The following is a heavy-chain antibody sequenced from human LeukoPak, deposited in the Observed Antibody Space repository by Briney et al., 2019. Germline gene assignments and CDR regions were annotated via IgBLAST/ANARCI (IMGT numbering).Heavy chain of an antibody. V-gene: IGHV3-48*04. D-gene: IGHD3-9*01. Sequence: PGGSLRLSCAASGFTFSSYSMNWVRQAPGKGLEWVSYISSSSSTIYYADSVKGRFTISRDNAKNSLYLQMNSLRAEDTAVYYCAKDLQVYDILTGYSSSDSGAHWGQGTLVTVSS. CDR1: GFTFSSYS. CDR3: AKDLQVYDILTGYSSSDSGAH. J-gene: IGHJ4*02. CDR2: ISSSSSTI.